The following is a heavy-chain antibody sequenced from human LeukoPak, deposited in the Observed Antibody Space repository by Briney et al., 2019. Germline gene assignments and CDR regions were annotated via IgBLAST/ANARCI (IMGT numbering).Heavy chain of an antibody. CDR2: ISYDGSNK. V-gene: IGHV3-30-3*02. D-gene: IGHD2-15*01. CDR3: AKQLGYCSVGSCYFPY. J-gene: IGHJ4*02. CDR1: GFTFSSYA. Sequence: GGSLRLSCAASGFTFSSYAMHWVRQAPGKGLEWVAVISYDGSNKYYADSVQGRFTISRDNSKSTLCLQMNSLRAEDTAVYYCAKQLGYCSVGSCYFPYWGQGTLVTVSS.